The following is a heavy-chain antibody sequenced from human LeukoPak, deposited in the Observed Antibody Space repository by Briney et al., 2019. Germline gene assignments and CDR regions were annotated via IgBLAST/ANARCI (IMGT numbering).Heavy chain of an antibody. CDR3: ARLKDFWSSHDTPYLDF. CDR2: ISGYNGKT. D-gene: IGHD3-3*01. V-gene: IGHV1-18*04. J-gene: IGHJ4*02. CDR1: GYSFNSYY. Sequence: GASVKVSCKTSGYSFNSYYIIWVRQAPGQGLEWMGWISGYNGKTKYTQNLQDRVTMPIDTSTRSAFMELRSLISDDTAVYYCARLKDFWSSHDTPYLDFWGQGTLVTVSS.